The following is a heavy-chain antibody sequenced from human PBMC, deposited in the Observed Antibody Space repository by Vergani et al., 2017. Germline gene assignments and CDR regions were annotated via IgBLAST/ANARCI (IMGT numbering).Heavy chain of an antibody. D-gene: IGHD2-21*02. V-gene: IGHV3-15*01. CDR2: IKSQIDGGTT. CDR3: ARGETGVTDPIEMIFDA. Sequence: EVQLVESGGGLVKPGGSLRLSCAASGFSFSNAWMTWVRQGPGKGLEWVGRIKSQIDGGTTDYAAPVKGRFTISRDDSTNMLYLHMNSLKTEDTAVYYCARGETGVTDPIEMIFDAWGQGTLVTVSS. CDR1: GFSFSNAW. J-gene: IGHJ5*02.